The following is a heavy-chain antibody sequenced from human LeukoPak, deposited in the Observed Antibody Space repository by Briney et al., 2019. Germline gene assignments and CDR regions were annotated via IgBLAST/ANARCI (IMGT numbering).Heavy chain of an antibody. D-gene: IGHD4-11*01. V-gene: IGHV1-2*02. J-gene: IGHJ5*02. CDR2: INPNSGGT. Sequence: ASVKVSCKASGYTFTGYYMHWVRQAPGQGFEWMGWINPNSGGTNYAQKFQGRVTMTRDTSISTAYMELSRLRSDDTAVYYCARATAVTTPFDPWGQGTLVTVSS. CDR1: GYTFTGYY. CDR3: ARATAVTTPFDP.